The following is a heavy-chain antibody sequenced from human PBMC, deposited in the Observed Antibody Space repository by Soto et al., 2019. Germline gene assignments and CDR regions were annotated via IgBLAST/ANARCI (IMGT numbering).Heavy chain of an antibody. CDR1: GGSISSGGYY. V-gene: IGHV4-31*03. CDR3: ARGGIAAAAPPDY. CDR2: IYYSGST. J-gene: IGHJ4*02. Sequence: QVQLQESGPGLVKPSQTLSLTCTVSGGSISSGGYYWSWIRQHPGNGLEWIGYIYYSGSTYYNPSLKSRVTISVDTSKNQFSLKLSSVTAADTAVYYCARGGIAAAAPPDYWGQGTLVTVSS. D-gene: IGHD6-13*01.